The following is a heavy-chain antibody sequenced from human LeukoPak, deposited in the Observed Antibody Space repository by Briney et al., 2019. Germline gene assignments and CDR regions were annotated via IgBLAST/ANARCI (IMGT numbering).Heavy chain of an antibody. V-gene: IGHV3-48*01. CDR1: EFTFINYS. CDR3: APLGPYSWVDD. Sequence: GGSLRLSCVTSEFTFINYSFNWVRQAPGKGLEWISYISMSSSSIYYADSVRGRFTMSRDSSKNALYLLMTSLRVEDTAVYYCAPLGPYSWVDDWGQGTLVTVSS. CDR2: ISMSSSSI. J-gene: IGHJ5*02. D-gene: IGHD2-15*01.